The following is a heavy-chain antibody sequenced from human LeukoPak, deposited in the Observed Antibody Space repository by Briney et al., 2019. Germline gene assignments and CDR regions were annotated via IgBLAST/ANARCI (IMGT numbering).Heavy chain of an antibody. CDR1: GYTFTGYY. D-gene: IGHD3-3*01. Sequence: ASVKVSCTASGYTFTGYYIHWVRQAPGQGLEWMGWINPNSGGTNYAQKFQGRVTMTRDTSISTAYMELSRLRLDDTAVYYCARGVFMDAFDIWGQGTMVTVSS. CDR2: INPNSGGT. CDR3: ARGVFMDAFDI. J-gene: IGHJ3*02. V-gene: IGHV1-2*02.